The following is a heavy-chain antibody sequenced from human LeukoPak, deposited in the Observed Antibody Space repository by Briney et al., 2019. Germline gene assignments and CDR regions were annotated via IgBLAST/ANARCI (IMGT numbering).Heavy chain of an antibody. Sequence: PGGSLRLSCAASGFTFSSYSMNWVRQAPGKGLEWVSSISSSSSYIYYADSVKGRFTISRDNAKNSLYLQMNSLRAEDTAVYYCARDRSILWFGELSIFDYWGQGTLVTVSS. V-gene: IGHV3-21*01. CDR1: GFTFSSYS. CDR3: ARDRSILWFGELSIFDY. CDR2: ISSSSSYI. D-gene: IGHD3-10*01. J-gene: IGHJ4*02.